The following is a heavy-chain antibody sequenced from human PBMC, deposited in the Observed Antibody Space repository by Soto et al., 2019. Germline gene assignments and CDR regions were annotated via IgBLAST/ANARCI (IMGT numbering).Heavy chain of an antibody. Sequence: EVQLLESGGGLVQPGGSLRLSCAASGFPFSSRAMSWVCQAPGKGLEWVSAISGSGTITYYADSVKGRFTISRDTSKNTLYLQMNSLRADDTAVYYCAGWARYCSGADCRAWGQGTLVTVSS. CDR2: ISGSGTIT. V-gene: IGHV3-23*01. CDR3: AGWARYCSGADCRA. CDR1: GFPFSSRA. J-gene: IGHJ5*02. D-gene: IGHD2-15*01.